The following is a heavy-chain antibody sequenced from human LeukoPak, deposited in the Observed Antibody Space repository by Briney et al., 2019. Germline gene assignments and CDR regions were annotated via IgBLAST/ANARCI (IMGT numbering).Heavy chain of an antibody. CDR1: GFTFSSYG. CDR2: IRYDGSNK. D-gene: IGHD4-17*01. J-gene: IGHJ4*02. V-gene: IGHV3-30*02. Sequence: GGSLRLPCAASGFTFSSYGMHWVRQAPGKGLEWVAFIRYDGSNKYYADSVKGRFTISRDNSKNTLYLQMNSLRAEDTAVYYCAKDKDYGDYVFDYWGQGTLVTVSS. CDR3: AKDKDYGDYVFDY.